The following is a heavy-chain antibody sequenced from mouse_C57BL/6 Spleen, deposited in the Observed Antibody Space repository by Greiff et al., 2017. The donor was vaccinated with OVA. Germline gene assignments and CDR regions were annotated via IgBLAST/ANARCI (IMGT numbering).Heavy chain of an antibody. D-gene: IGHD1-1*01. CDR2: ISGGGGNT. CDR1: GFTFSSYT. V-gene: IGHV5-9*01. CDR3: ARRDYGNYFDY. J-gene: IGHJ2*01. Sequence: EVQGVESGGGLVKPGGSLKLSCAASGFTFSSYTMSWVRQTPEKRLEWVATISGGGGNTYYPDSVKGRFTISRDNAKNTLYLQMSSLRSEDTALYYCARRDYGNYFDYWGQGTTLTVSS.